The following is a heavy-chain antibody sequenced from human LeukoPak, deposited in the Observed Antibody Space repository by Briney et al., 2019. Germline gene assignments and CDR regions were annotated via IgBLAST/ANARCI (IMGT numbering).Heavy chain of an antibody. V-gene: IGHV3-21*01. CDR2: ISSSSDYI. CDR1: GFTFSSYL. CDR3: XXXXLGMVAWGAFDI. J-gene: IGHJ3*02. D-gene: IGHD2-8*01. Sequence: NPGGSLRLSCAASGFTFSSYLMNWVRQAPGKGLQWVSSISSSSDYIYYADSVQGRFTISRDNAKNSINLQMNSLRAEDTAVYYXXXXXLGMVAWGAFDIWGQGTMVTVSS.